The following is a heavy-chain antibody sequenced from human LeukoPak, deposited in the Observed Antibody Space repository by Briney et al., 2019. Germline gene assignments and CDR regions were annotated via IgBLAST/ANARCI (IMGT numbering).Heavy chain of an antibody. CDR1: GFTVSSNY. CDR2: IYSGGST. J-gene: IGHJ2*01. Sequence: GGSLRLSCAASGFTVSSNYMSWVRQAPGKGLEWVSIIYSGGSTYYTDSVRGRFIISRDISKNTLYLQMNSLRAEDTAVYYCTIARLVFDLWGRGTLVTVSS. D-gene: IGHD3-10*01. CDR3: TIARLVFDL. V-gene: IGHV3-66*01.